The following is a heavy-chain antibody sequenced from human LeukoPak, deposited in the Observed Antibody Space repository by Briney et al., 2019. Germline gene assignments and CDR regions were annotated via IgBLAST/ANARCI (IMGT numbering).Heavy chain of an antibody. CDR2: LSGSGGST. CDR1: GFTFSNYG. CDR3: ASITMVRGSLDY. Sequence: GGSLRLSCAASGFTFSNYGMSWVRQAPGKGLEWVSALSGSGGSTYFADSVKGRFTISRDNSKNTLYLQMNSLGAEDTAVYYCASITMVRGSLDYWGQGTLVTVSS. J-gene: IGHJ4*02. D-gene: IGHD3-10*01. V-gene: IGHV3-23*01.